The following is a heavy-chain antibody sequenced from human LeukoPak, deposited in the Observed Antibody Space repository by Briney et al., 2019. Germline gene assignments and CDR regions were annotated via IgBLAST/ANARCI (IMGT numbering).Heavy chain of an antibody. Sequence: GGSLRLSCAASGFTFSSYGMHWVRQAPGKGLEWVAVISYDGSNKYYADSVKGRFTISRDNSKNTLYLQMNSLRAEDTAVYYCAKSQELWFGELPDFDYWGQGTLVTVSS. CDR2: ISYDGSNK. CDR1: GFTFSSYG. J-gene: IGHJ4*02. D-gene: IGHD3-10*01. CDR3: AKSQELWFGELPDFDY. V-gene: IGHV3-30*18.